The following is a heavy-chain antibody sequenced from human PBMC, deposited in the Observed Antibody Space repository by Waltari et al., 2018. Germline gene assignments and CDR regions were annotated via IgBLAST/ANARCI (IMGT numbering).Heavy chain of an antibody. D-gene: IGHD2-21*02. CDR1: GFTFSSYS. CDR3: ATNTVVVTALFDY. CDR2: ISSSSSTI. V-gene: IGHV3-48*01. J-gene: IGHJ4*02. Sequence: EVQLVESGGDLVQPGGSLRLSCAASGFTFSSYSMNWVRQAPGKGLEWVSYISSSSSTIYYADSVKGRFTISRDNAKNSLYLQMNSLRAEDTAVYYCATNTVVVTALFDYWGQGTLVTVSS.